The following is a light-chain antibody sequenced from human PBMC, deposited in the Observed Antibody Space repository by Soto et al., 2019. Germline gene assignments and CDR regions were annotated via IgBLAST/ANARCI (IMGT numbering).Light chain of an antibody. J-gene: IGKJ4*01. Sequence: DFVMTQSPDSLTVSLGERATINCKPSQSVLWSNNKNYLAWYQQKPGQSPKLLIYWASTRESGVPDRFSGSGSGTDFTLTISSLQAEDVAVYYCQQYYSTPLTFGGGTKVDIK. CDR1: QSVLWSNNKNY. V-gene: IGKV4-1*01. CDR2: WAS. CDR3: QQYYSTPLT.